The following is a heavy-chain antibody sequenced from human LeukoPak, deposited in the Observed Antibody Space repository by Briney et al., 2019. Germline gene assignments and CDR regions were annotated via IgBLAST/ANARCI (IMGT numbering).Heavy chain of an antibody. Sequence: PSETLSLTCTVSGGSISGSYYYWGWIRQPPGKGLEWIGTIYHSGRITFYNPSLKSGVAMSVDTSKNPFSLNLTSVTAADTAIYYCARHRAKRLNDAFEIWGQGTVVSVSS. V-gene: IGHV4-39*01. CDR3: ARHRAKRLNDAFEI. D-gene: IGHD3-10*01. CDR2: IYHSGRIT. CDR1: GGSISGSYYY. J-gene: IGHJ3*02.